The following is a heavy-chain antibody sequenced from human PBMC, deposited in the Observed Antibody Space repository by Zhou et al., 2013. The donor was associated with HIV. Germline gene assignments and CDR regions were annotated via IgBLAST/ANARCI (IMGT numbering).Heavy chain of an antibody. V-gene: IGHV1-69*12. Sequence: QVQLLQSGSEVKKPGSSVKVSCKSSGGTFSSYAISWVRQAPGQGLEWIGGIIPLGDTGNYAQKFKGRVTISADESTSTVYMELSSLTYEDTAVYFCSRVDLPRENFNHWGQGTLVTVSA. CDR2: IIPLGDTG. CDR1: GGTFSSYA. D-gene: IGHD1-26*01. J-gene: IGHJ1*01. CDR3: SRVDLPRENFNH.